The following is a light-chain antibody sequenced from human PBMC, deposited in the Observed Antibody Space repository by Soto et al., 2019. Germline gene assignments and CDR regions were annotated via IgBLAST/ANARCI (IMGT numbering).Light chain of an antibody. CDR2: GAS. J-gene: IGKJ4*01. CDR3: QQYNNWPLT. Sequence: ETVLTQSPGTLSLSPGERATLSCRASQSVSSNYLAWYQQKPGQAPRLLIYGASTRATGIPDRFSGSGSGTDFTLTISRLEPEDFAVYYCQQYNNWPLTFGGGTKVEIK. V-gene: IGKV3-20*01. CDR1: QSVSSNY.